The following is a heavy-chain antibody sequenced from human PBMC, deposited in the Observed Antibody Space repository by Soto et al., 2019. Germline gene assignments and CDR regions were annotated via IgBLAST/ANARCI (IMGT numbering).Heavy chain of an antibody. CDR3: ARDRGNWNYAQSFDY. J-gene: IGHJ4*02. CDR1: GFTFSSYG. D-gene: IGHD1-7*01. Sequence: GGSLRLSCAASGFTFSSYGMHWVRQAPGKGLEWVAVIWYDGSNKYYADSVKGRFTTSRDNSKNTLYLQMNSLRAEDTAVYYCARDRGNWNYAQSFDYWGQGTLVTVSS. V-gene: IGHV3-33*01. CDR2: IWYDGSNK.